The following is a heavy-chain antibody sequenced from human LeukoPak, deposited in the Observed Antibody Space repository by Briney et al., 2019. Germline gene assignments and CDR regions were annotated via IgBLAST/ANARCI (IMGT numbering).Heavy chain of an antibody. V-gene: IGHV4-61*02. Sequence: SETLPLTCTVSGGSISSGSYYWSWIRQPAGKGLEWIGRIYTSGSTNYNPSLKSRVTISVDTSKNQFSLKLSSVTAADTAVYYCARDSGQYWYFDLWGRGTLVTVSS. CDR1: GGSISSGSYY. CDR3: ARDSGQYWYFDL. CDR2: IYTSGST. D-gene: IGHD1-14*01. J-gene: IGHJ2*01.